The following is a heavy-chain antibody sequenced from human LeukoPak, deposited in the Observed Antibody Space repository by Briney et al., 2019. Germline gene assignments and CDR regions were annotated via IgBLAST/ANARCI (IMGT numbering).Heavy chain of an antibody. CDR3: TSGGYCSSTSCYGEN. CDR2: IRSKANSYAT. Sequence: GGSLRLSCAASGFTFSGSAMHWVRQASGKGLEWVGRIRSKANSYATAYAASVKGRFTISRDDSKNTAYLQMNSLKTEDTAVYHCTSGGYCSSTSCYGENWGQGTLVTVSS. D-gene: IGHD2-2*01. V-gene: IGHV3-73*01. J-gene: IGHJ4*02. CDR1: GFTFSGSA.